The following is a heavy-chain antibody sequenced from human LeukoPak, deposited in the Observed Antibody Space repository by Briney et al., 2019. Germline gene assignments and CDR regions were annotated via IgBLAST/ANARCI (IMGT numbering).Heavy chain of an antibody. J-gene: IGHJ3*02. V-gene: IGHV3-23*01. D-gene: IGHD4-11*01. CDR3: AKDLTTDDAFDI. CDR2: ISGSGSST. Sequence: GGTLRLSCAASGFTFSGYAMSWVRQAPGKGLEWVSAISGSGSSTYYADSVKGRFTISRDNSKNTLYLQMNSLRAEDTAVYYCAKDLTTDDAFDIWGQGTMVTVSS. CDR1: GFTFSGYA.